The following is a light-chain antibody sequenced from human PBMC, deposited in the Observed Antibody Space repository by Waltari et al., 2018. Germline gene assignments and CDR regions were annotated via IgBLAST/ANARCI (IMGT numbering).Light chain of an antibody. V-gene: IGLV1-40*01. CDR2: DNN. CDR1: SSNIGAGYD. J-gene: IGLJ3*02. Sequence: QSVLTQPPSVSGAPGQRVTISCTGSSSNIGAGYDVHWYQQLPGTAPKLLIYDNNNRPSGVPDRFSGSKSGTSASLAITGLQADDESHYYCQSYDTGLSALVFGGGTKLTVL. CDR3: QSYDTGLSALV.